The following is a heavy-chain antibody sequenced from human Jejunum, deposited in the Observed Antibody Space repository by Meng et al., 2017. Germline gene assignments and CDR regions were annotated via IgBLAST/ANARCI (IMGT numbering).Heavy chain of an antibody. Sequence: GESLKISCVASGFSLGSFAMQWARQPPGKGLEWVAVVGYDGSGQDYADSVKGRFIISRDNSKNTLYLEMNSLRAEDTAVYYCAKVMDTTLLFYFDYWGQGTLVTVSS. CDR3: AKVMDTTLLFYFDY. CDR1: GFSLGSFA. J-gene: IGHJ4*02. V-gene: IGHV3-30*18. D-gene: IGHD5-18*01. CDR2: VGYDGSGQ.